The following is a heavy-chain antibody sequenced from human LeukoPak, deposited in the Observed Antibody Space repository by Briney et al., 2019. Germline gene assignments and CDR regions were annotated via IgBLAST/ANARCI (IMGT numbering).Heavy chain of an antibody. D-gene: IGHD2-15*01. Sequence: GASVKVSCKASGYTFTSYYMHWVRQAPGQGLEWTGIINPSGGSTSYAQKFQGRVTMTRDTSTSTVYMELSSLRSEDTAVHYCARGRIVVVVAATSSFDPWGQGTLVTVSS. J-gene: IGHJ5*02. CDR1: GYTFTSYY. CDR3: ARGRIVVVVAATSSFDP. V-gene: IGHV1-46*01. CDR2: INPSGGST.